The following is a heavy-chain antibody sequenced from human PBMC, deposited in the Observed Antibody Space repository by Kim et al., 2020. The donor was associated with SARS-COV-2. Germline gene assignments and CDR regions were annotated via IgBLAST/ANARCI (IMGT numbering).Heavy chain of an antibody. Sequence: SETLSLSCTVSGYSISSGYYWGWIRQPPGKGLEWIGSIYHSGSTYYNPSLKSRVTISVDTSKNQFSLQLSSVTAADTAVYYCARVAELSAPNFDYWGQGTLVPDSS. J-gene: IGHJ4*02. CDR1: GYSISSGYY. D-gene: IGHD3-16*02. CDR2: IYHSGST. CDR3: ARVAELSAPNFDY. V-gene: IGHV4-38-2*02.